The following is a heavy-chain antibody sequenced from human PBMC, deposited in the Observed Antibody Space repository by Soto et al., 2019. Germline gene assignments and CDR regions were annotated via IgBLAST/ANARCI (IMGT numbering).Heavy chain of an antibody. Sequence: GASVKVSYKASGYTFTSYYVHWVREATGQGLEWMGIINPSGGSTSYAQKYQGRVTMTRDTSTSTVYMELSSLRSEDTAVYYCASSPRDSSGWYYFDYWGQGTLVTVSS. CDR2: INPSGGST. V-gene: IGHV1-46*03. J-gene: IGHJ4*02. CDR3: ASSPRDSSGWYYFDY. D-gene: IGHD6-19*01. CDR1: GYTFTSYY.